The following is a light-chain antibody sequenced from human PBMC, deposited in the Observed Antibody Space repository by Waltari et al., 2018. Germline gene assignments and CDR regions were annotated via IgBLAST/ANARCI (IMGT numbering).Light chain of an antibody. CDR2: GAS. CDR1: QSVTSN. Sequence: EIVMTQSPAALAVPPGERATRSCRASQSVTSNLAWYQQKPGQAPMLLIYGASTRATGIPARFSGSGSGTEFTLTISSLQSEDFAVYYCQQYNNWYTFGQGTKLEIK. CDR3: QQYNNWYT. V-gene: IGKV3-15*01. J-gene: IGKJ2*01.